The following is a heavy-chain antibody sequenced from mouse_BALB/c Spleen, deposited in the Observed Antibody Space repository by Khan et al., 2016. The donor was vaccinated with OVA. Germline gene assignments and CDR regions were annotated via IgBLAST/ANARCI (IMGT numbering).Heavy chain of an antibody. CDR2: ISSGGDYT. CDR1: GFTFSSYS. D-gene: IGHD4-1*01. Sequence: EVHLVESGGDLVKPGGSLKLSCAASGFTFSSYSMSWVRQTPDKRLEWVATISSGGDYTYYPDSVKGRFTISRDNARNTLYLQMSSLKSEDTAMYYCASHFTGSFAYWGQGTLVTVSA. CDR3: ASHFTGSFAY. J-gene: IGHJ3*01. V-gene: IGHV5-6*01.